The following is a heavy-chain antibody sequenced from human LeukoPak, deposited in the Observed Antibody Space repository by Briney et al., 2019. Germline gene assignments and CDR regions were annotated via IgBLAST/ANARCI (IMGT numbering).Heavy chain of an antibody. CDR3: ARNYARRYCSGGSCYSYYYYGMDV. Sequence: VAAVTVSCKGSGYTFTSYDINWVGQAAGQGVEWMGWMNHKRGNTDYAQKFQGRVTMTTNTSISTAYMELSSLRSADTAVYYCARNYARRYCSGGSCYSYYYYGMDVWGQGTTVTVSS. CDR2: MNHKRGNT. J-gene: IGHJ6*02. CDR1: GYTFTSYD. D-gene: IGHD2-15*01. V-gene: IGHV1-8*01.